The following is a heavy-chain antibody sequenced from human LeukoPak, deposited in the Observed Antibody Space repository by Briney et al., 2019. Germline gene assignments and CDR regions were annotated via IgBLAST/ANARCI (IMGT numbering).Heavy chain of an antibody. CDR3: ARDLSAYGSMVRGVMRGFDP. CDR1: GGSISSGDSY. CDR2: IYYTGTT. V-gene: IGHV4-30-4*01. J-gene: IGHJ5*02. D-gene: IGHD3-10*01. Sequence: SQTLSLTCTVSGGSISSGDSYWSWIRQPPGKGLEWIGYIYYTGTTYYNPSLNSRLNISVDTSNNQFSLKLSSVTAADTAVYYCARDLSAYGSMVRGVMRGFDPWGQGTLVTVSS.